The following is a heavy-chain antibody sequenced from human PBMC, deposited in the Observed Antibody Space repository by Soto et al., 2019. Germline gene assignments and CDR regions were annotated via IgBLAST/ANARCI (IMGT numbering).Heavy chain of an antibody. CDR3: ARSQLWLSGMDV. V-gene: IGHV5-10-1*01. Sequence: GESLKISCKGSGYSFTSYWISWVRQMPGKGLELMGRIDHSDSYTNYSPSFQGHVTISADKSISTAYLQWSSLKASYTAMYYCARSQLWLSGMDVWGQGTTVTVSS. D-gene: IGHD5-18*01. J-gene: IGHJ6*02. CDR1: GYSFTSYW. CDR2: IDHSDSYT.